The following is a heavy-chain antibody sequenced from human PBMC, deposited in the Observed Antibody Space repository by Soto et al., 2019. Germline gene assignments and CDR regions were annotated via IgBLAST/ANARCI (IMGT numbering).Heavy chain of an antibody. CDR2: IYYSGST. V-gene: IGHV4-59*01. CDR1: GGSISSYY. CDR3: ARGSYDFWSGYYYDY. J-gene: IGHJ4*02. Sequence: PLETLSLTCTVSGGSISSYYWSWIRQPPGKGLEWIGYIYYSGSTNYNPSLKSRVTISVDTSKNQFSLKLSSVTAADTAVYYCARGSYDFWSGYYYDYWGQGTLVTVSS. D-gene: IGHD3-3*01.